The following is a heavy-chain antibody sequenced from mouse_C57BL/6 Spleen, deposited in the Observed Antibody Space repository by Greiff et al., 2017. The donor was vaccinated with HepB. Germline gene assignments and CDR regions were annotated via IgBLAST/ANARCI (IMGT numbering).Heavy chain of an antibody. CDR3: ARRTTAWAMDY. CDR1: VYTFTSYW. Sequence: VQLQQPGAELVKPGASVKMSCKASVYTFTSYWITWVKQRPGQGLEWIGDIYPGSGSTNYNEKFKSKATLTVDTSSSTAYMQLSSLTSEDSAVYYCARRTTAWAMDYWGQGTSVTVAS. D-gene: IGHD1-2*01. J-gene: IGHJ4*01. V-gene: IGHV1-55*01. CDR2: IYPGSGST.